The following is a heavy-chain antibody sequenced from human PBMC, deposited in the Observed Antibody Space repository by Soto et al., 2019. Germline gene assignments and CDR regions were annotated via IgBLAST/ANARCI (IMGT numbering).Heavy chain of an antibody. CDR3: AREMTRPLAVASAMYY. CDR2: IWYDGSNK. D-gene: IGHD6-19*01. Sequence: ESVGGVVQPGRSLRLSCAASGFTFSSYGMHWVRQAPGKGLEWVAVIWYDGSNKYYADSVKGRFTISRDNSKNTLYLQMNSLRAEDTAVYYCAREMTRPLAVASAMYYWGQGTLVTVSS. J-gene: IGHJ4*02. V-gene: IGHV3-33*01. CDR1: GFTFSSYG.